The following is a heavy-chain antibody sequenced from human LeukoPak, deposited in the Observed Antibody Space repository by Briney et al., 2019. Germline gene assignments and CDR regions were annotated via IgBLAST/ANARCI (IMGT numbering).Heavy chain of an antibody. Sequence: GSSVKVSCKASGGTFSSYAVSWVRQAPGQGLEWMGGIIPIFGTANYAQKFQGRVTITTDESTSTAYMELSSLRSEDTAVYYCATRLRSNLLDYWGQGTLVTVSS. J-gene: IGHJ4*02. CDR2: IIPIFGTA. D-gene: IGHD4-17*01. CDR1: GGTFSSYA. V-gene: IGHV1-69*05. CDR3: ATRLRSNLLDY.